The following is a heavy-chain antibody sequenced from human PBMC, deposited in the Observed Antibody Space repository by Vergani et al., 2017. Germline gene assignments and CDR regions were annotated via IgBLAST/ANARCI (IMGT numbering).Heavy chain of an antibody. D-gene: IGHD5-24*01. Sequence: QVQLQESGPGLVKPSETLSLTCAVSGYSISSGSYWGWIRQPPGKGLEWIGSIYHSGSTYYSPSLKSRVTMSVDTSKNQFSLKMRSVTAADTAVYYCARVEMASIGTDWGQGTLVTVS. J-gene: IGHJ4*02. CDR2: IYHSGST. V-gene: IGHV4-38-2*01. CDR3: ARVEMASIGTD. CDR1: GYSISSGSY.